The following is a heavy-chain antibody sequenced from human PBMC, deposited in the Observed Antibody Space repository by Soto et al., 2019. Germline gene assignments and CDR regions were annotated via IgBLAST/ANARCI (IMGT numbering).Heavy chain of an antibody. CDR1: GFTFSSYT. Sequence: EEQLLESGGGLVQSGGSLRLSCAASGFTFSSYTMIWARQAPGKGREWVSYSVGGGGSTYYADSVKGRFTISRDNSKNTLYLQMGSLRVEDTAVYYCAKPLYYYGSWSAFDIGGQGTMVTVSS. J-gene: IGHJ3*02. D-gene: IGHD3-10*01. CDR2: SVGGGGST. V-gene: IGHV3-23*01. CDR3: AKPLYYYGSWSAFDI.